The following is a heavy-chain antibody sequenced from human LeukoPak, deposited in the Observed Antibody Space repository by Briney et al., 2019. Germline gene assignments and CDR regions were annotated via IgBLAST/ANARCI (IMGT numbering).Heavy chain of an antibody. CDR2: ILPIFGTA. D-gene: IGHD3-3*01. CDR3: ARVGGGITIFPLNAFDI. J-gene: IGHJ3*02. Sequence: ASMKVSCKASAGTFSSYAISWVRHAPGQGIEWMGGILPIFGTAIYAQRFQGRVTITAGESTSTAYMELSSLRSEDTAVYYCARVGGGITIFPLNAFDIWGQGTMVTVSS. CDR1: AGTFSSYA. V-gene: IGHV1-69*13.